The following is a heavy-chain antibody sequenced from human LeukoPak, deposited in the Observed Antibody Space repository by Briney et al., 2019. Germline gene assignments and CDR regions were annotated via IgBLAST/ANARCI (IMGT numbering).Heavy chain of an antibody. J-gene: IGHJ4*02. CDR2: IYHSGST. CDR1: GYSISSGYY. Sequence: SETLSLTCTVSGYSISSGYYWGWIRQPPGKGLEWIGSIYHSGSTYYNPSLKSRVTISVDTSKNQFSLKLSSVTAADTAVYYCAREGPYSIAVAGTFDYWGQGTLVTVSS. D-gene: IGHD6-19*01. CDR3: AREGPYSIAVAGTFDY. V-gene: IGHV4-38-2*02.